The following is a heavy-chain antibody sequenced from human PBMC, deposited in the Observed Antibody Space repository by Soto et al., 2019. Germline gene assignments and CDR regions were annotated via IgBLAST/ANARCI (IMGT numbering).Heavy chain of an antibody. CDR2: IYYNGST. J-gene: IGHJ6*02. V-gene: IGHV4-30-4*01. CDR3: ARDVFRGEITFELGYYYYGMDV. Sequence: SETLSLTCTVSGGSISSGEYFWSWIRQPPGKGLEWIGYIYYNGSTSYNPSLKSRVTISVDTSKNQFSLKLSSVTAADTAVYYCARDVFRGEITFELGYYYYGMDVWGQGTTVTVSS. CDR1: GGSISSGEYF. D-gene: IGHD3-10*01.